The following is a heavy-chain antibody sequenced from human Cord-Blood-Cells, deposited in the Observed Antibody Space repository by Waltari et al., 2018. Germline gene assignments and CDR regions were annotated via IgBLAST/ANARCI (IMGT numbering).Heavy chain of an antibody. CDR2: IYFSGST. J-gene: IGHJ4*02. CDR1: GGSITSSSDY. V-gene: IGHV4-39*01. D-gene: IGHD3-10*01. Sequence: QLQLQESGPGLVKPSETLSLTCTVSGGSITSSSDYWGWILQPPPKGLEWIGSIYFSGSTYYNPSLKSRVTISVDTSKNQFSLKLSSVTAADTAVYYCARHVRTYRGFGELYYFDYWGQGTLVTVSS. CDR3: ARHVRTYRGFGELYYFDY.